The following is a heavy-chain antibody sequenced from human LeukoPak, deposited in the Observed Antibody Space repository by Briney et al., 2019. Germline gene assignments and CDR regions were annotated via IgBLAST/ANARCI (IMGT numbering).Heavy chain of an antibody. CDR3: AKGKRNEFDAFDI. V-gene: IGHV4-4*07. CDR2: IYTSGST. J-gene: IGHJ3*02. CDR1: GGSISTYY. D-gene: IGHD1-1*01. Sequence: SETLSLTCAVSGGSISTYYWSWIRQPAGKGLEWIGRIYTSGSTNYNPPLKSRVTISLDKSKNQFSLNLSSVTAADTAMYYCAKGKRNEFDAFDIWGQGTMVTVSS.